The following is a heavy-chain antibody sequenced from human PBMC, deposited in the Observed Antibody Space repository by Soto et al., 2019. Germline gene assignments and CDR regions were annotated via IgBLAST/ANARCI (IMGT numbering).Heavy chain of an antibody. J-gene: IGHJ6*02. V-gene: IGHV3-30*18. CDR2: ISYGGSNK. CDR1: GFTFSSYG. D-gene: IGHD3-3*01. Sequence: PGGSLRLSCAASGFTFSSYGMHWVRQAPGKGLEWVAVISYGGSNKYYADSVKGRFTISRDNSKNTLYLQMNSLRAEDTAVYYCAKDLPTYDDVSNGCVREGGLDVWGQGTTVTVSS. CDR3: AKDLPTYDDVSNGCVREGGLDV.